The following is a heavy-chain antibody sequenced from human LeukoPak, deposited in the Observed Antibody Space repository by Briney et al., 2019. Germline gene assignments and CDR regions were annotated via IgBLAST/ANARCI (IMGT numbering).Heavy chain of an antibody. CDR3: ARGYSSSWYLD. D-gene: IGHD6-13*01. J-gene: IGHJ4*02. Sequence: PGGSLRLSCAGSGFNSSSYSMSWVRQAPWKGLEFVSSISSSSSFIYYADSVKGRFTISRDNAKKSLSLRMNSLRADDTAVYYCARGYSSSWYLDWGQGTLVTVSS. CDR1: GFNSSSYS. CDR2: ISSSSSFI. V-gene: IGHV3-21*01.